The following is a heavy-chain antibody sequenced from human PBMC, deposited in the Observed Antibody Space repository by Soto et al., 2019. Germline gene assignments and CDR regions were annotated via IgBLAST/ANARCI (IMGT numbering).Heavy chain of an antibody. V-gene: IGHV3-33*01. CDR2: IWYDGSNK. Sequence: PGGSLRLSCAASGFTFSSYGMHWVRQAPGKGLEWVAVIWYDGSNKYYADSVKGRFTISRDNSKNTLYLQMSSLRAEDTAVYYCARDAHYYDFWSGYYVSGANYYYYGMDVWGQGTTVTVSS. D-gene: IGHD3-3*01. CDR3: ARDAHYYDFWSGYYVSGANYYYYGMDV. J-gene: IGHJ6*02. CDR1: GFTFSSYG.